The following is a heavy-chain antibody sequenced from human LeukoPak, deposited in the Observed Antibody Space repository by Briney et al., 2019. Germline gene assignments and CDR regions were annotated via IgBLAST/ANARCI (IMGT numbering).Heavy chain of an antibody. CDR3: ARDLGIAAAGMVGHFDS. V-gene: IGHV3-7*01. CDR1: RFTFSNFW. J-gene: IGHJ4*02. D-gene: IGHD6-13*01. CDR2: INQDGSAK. Sequence: PGGSLRLSCAASRFTFSNFWMSWVRQAPGERPEWVANINQDGSAKYYVDSAKGRFTISRDNAKNSLYLQMNNLRAEDTAVYYCARDLGIAAAGMVGHFDSWGQGTLVTVSS.